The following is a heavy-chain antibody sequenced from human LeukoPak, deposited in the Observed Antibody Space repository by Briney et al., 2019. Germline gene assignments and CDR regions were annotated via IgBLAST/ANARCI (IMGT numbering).Heavy chain of an antibody. Sequence: ASVKVSCKASGYTFTSYGISWVRQAPGQGLEWMGWISAYNGNTNYAQKLQGKVTMTTDTSTSTAYMELRSLRSDDTAVYYCARVFRIAVAGVYFDYWGQGTLVTVSS. CDR3: ARVFRIAVAGVYFDY. V-gene: IGHV1-18*01. CDR1: GYTFTSYG. CDR2: ISAYNGNT. J-gene: IGHJ4*02. D-gene: IGHD6-19*01.